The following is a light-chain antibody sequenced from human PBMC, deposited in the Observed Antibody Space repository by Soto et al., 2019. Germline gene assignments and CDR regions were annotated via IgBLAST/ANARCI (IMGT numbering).Light chain of an antibody. CDR2: GAS. Sequence: DTQLTQSPSFLSASVGDRVTITCRASQGISTYLAWYQQKPGKAPKSLIYGASTLQSGVPSRFSGSGSGTEFTVTISSLQPEDFATYYCQELNSYPRTFGPGTKVEIK. J-gene: IGKJ1*01. CDR1: QGISTY. CDR3: QELNSYPRT. V-gene: IGKV1-9*01.